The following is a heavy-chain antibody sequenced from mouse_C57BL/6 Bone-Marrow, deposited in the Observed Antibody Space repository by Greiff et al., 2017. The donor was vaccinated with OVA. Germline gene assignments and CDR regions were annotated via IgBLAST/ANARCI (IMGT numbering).Heavy chain of an antibody. J-gene: IGHJ3*01. D-gene: IGHD6-1*01. CDR3: AGRVCPFAY. V-gene: IGHV5-6*01. CDR2: ISSGGSYT. CDR1: GFTFSSYG. Sequence: EVHLVESGGDLVKPGGSLKLSCAASGFTFSSYGMSWVRQTPDKRLEWVATISSGGSYTYYPDSVKGRFTISRDNAKNTLYLQMSRLKSEDTAMYYCAGRVCPFAYWGQGTLVTVSA.